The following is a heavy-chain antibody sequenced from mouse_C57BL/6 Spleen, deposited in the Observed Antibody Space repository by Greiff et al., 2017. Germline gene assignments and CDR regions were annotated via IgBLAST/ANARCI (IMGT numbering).Heavy chain of an antibody. CDR2: ISSGSSTI. CDR1: GFTFSDYG. J-gene: IGHJ4*01. CDR3: AKNNYYGSRYYAMDY. Sequence: EVHLVESGGGLVKPGGSLKLSCAASGFTFSDYGMHRVRQAPEKGLEWVAYISSGSSTIYYADTVKGRFTISRDNAKNTLFLQMTSLRSEDTAMYYCAKNNYYGSRYYAMDYWGQGTSVTVSS. D-gene: IGHD1-1*01. V-gene: IGHV5-17*01.